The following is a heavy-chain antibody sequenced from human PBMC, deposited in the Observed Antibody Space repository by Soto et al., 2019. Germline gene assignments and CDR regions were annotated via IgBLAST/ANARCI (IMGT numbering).Heavy chain of an antibody. Sequence: GSLRLSCAASEFNFRGYAMHWVRQAPGKGLDWVALISYDGSDTYYIGSVKGRFTISRDNSNSTLYLQMNDLRVEDTAVYYCAKDLGYGTFGFDYWGQGTLVTVYS. CDR2: ISYDGSDT. J-gene: IGHJ4*02. D-gene: IGHD3-16*01. V-gene: IGHV3-30*18. CDR3: AKDLGYGTFGFDY. CDR1: EFNFRGYA.